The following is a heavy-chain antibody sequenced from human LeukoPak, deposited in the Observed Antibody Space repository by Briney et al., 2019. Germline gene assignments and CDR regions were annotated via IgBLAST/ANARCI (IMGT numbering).Heavy chain of an antibody. CDR1: GFTFSSYA. D-gene: IGHD3-22*01. Sequence: GGSLRLSCAASGFTFSSYAMSWVRQAPGKGLEWVSAISGSGGSTYYADSVKGRFTISRHNSKNTLYLQMNSLRAEDTAVYYCARGATYYDSSGYDPLGYWGQGTLVTVSS. V-gene: IGHV3-23*01. CDR3: ARGATYYDSSGYDPLGY. CDR2: ISGSGGST. J-gene: IGHJ4*02.